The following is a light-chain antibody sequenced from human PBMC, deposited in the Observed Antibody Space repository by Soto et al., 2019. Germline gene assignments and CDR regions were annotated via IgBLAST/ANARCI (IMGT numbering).Light chain of an antibody. CDR3: QQYNNWPPWT. V-gene: IGKV3-15*01. CDR1: QSISSK. CDR2: DAS. Sequence: EIVLTQSPATLSLSLGERATLSCRASQSISSKLAWYQRRPGQAPRLLIYDASTRASGVPARFSGSGSGTEFTLTISSLQSEDFAVYYCQQYNNWPPWTFGQGTKVEIK. J-gene: IGKJ1*01.